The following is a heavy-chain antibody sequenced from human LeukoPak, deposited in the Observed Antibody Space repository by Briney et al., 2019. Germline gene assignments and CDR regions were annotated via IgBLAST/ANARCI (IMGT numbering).Heavy chain of an antibody. J-gene: IGHJ4*02. V-gene: IGHV3-53*01. Sequence: GGSLRLSCAASGFTVSSNYMSWVRQAPGKGLEWVSVIYSGGSTYYADSVKGRFTISRDNSKNTLYLQMNSLRAEDTAVYYCAKDLEYSSFDVVDYWGQGTLVTVSS. CDR3: AKDLEYSSFDVVDY. CDR2: IYSGGST. CDR1: GFTVSSNY. D-gene: IGHD6-6*01.